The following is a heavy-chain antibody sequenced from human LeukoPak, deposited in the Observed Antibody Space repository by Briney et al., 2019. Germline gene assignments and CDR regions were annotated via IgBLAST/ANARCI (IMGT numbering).Heavy chain of an antibody. CDR3: ARSQWPPRFDY. CDR2: IYYRGST. J-gene: IGHJ4*02. CDR1: GGSISSYY. D-gene: IGHD6-19*01. Sequence: SETLSLTCTVSGGSISSYYWSWIRQPPGKGLEWIGFIYYRGSTNYNSSLKSRVTMSVDASKSQFSLQLRSVTAADTAVYYCARSQWPPRFDYWGQGILVTVSS. V-gene: IGHV4-59*01.